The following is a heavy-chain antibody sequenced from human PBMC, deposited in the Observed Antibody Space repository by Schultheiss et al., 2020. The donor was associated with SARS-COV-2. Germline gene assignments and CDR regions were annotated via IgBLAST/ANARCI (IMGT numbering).Heavy chain of an antibody. CDR1: GGSISSSSYY. V-gene: IGHV4-39*07. Sequence: SQTLSLTCPVSGGSISSSSYYWGWIRQPPGKGLEWIGSIYYSGSTYYNPSLKSRVTISVDKSKNQFSLKLSSVTAADTAVYYCARSKQQLGYWYFDLWGRGTLVTVSS. J-gene: IGHJ2*01. CDR3: ARSKQQLGYWYFDL. CDR2: IYYSGST. D-gene: IGHD6-13*01.